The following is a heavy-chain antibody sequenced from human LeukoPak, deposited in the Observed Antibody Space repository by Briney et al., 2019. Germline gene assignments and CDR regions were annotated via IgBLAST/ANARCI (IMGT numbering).Heavy chain of an antibody. Sequence: ASVKVSCKASDYTFTNYAIGWVRQAPGQGLEWMGWISAYNGYTNYAQTLQGRVTMTTDTSTSTAYMELRSLRSDDTATYYCARVGGRYEGLIDYWGQGTLVTVSS. D-gene: IGHD1-26*01. CDR3: ARVGGRYEGLIDY. V-gene: IGHV1-18*01. J-gene: IGHJ4*02. CDR2: ISAYNGYT. CDR1: DYTFTNYA.